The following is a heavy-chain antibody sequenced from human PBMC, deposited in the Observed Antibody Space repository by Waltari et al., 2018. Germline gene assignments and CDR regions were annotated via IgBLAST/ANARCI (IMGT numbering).Heavy chain of an antibody. V-gene: IGHV1-69*06. CDR2: IIPIFGTA. CDR1: GGTFSSYA. Sequence: QVQLVQSGAEVKKPGSSVKVSCKASGGTFSSYAISWVRQAPGQGLEWMGGIIPIFGTANYAQKFQGRVTITTDTSTSTAYMELRSLRSDDTAVYYCARDEVFTMVRGVFYYGMDVWGQGTTVTVSS. CDR3: ARDEVFTMVRGVFYYGMDV. J-gene: IGHJ6*02. D-gene: IGHD3-10*01.